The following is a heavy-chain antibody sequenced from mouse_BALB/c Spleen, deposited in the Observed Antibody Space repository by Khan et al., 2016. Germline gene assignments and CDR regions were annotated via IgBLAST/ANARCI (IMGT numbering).Heavy chain of an antibody. J-gene: IGHJ1*01. CDR1: GFTFSGFW. V-gene: IGHV11-2*02. CDR3: MRYNYDYWYFDV. Sequence: EVQLLETGGGLVQPGGSRGLSCEGSGFTFSGFWMSWVRQTPGKTLEWIGDINSDGSAINYAPSIKDRFTIFRDNDKSTLYLQMSNVRSEDTATXFSMRYNYDYWYFDVWGAGTTVTVSS. D-gene: IGHD2-4*01. CDR2: INSDGSAI.